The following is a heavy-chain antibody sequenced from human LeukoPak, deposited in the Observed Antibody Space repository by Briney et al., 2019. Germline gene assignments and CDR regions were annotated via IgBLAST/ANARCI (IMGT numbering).Heavy chain of an antibody. CDR3: ARDLAEQLADGFDI. Sequence: GASVKVSCKASGGTFSSYTISWVRQAPGQGLEWMGGIIPIFDTAIYAQKFQGTVTITADKSTSTAYMELSSLRSEDTAVYYCARDLAEQLADGFDIWGQGTMVTVSS. CDR1: GGTFSSYT. CDR2: IIPIFDTA. J-gene: IGHJ3*02. D-gene: IGHD6-13*01. V-gene: IGHV1-69*06.